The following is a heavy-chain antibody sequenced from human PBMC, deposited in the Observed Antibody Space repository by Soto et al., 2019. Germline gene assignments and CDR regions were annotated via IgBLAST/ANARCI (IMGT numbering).Heavy chain of an antibody. Sequence: SETLSLTCTVSGGSISSYYWSWIRQPPGKGLEWIGYIYDRRSTNYNPSLKSRVTISVDTSKTQFSLKLSSVTAADTAVYYCARGDAVYDYYYYGMDVWGQGTTVTVSS. J-gene: IGHJ6*02. CDR2: IYDRRST. CDR1: GGSISSYY. CDR3: ARGDAVYDYYYYGMDV. V-gene: IGHV4-59*01. D-gene: IGHD3-16*01.